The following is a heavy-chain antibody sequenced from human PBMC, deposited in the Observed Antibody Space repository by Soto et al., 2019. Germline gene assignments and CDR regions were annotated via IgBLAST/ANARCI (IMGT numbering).Heavy chain of an antibody. D-gene: IGHD3-22*01. CDR2: TYYRSKWYN. J-gene: IGHJ6*02. CDR1: GDSVSSNSAA. Sequence: PSQTLSLTCAISGDSVSSNSAAWNWIRQSPSRGLEWLGRTYYRSKWYNDYAVSVKSRITINPDTSKNQFSLQLNSVTPEDTAVYYCARDTVVAITTAPSPYYGMDVWGQGTTVTVS. CDR3: ARDTVVAITTAPSPYYGMDV. V-gene: IGHV6-1*01.